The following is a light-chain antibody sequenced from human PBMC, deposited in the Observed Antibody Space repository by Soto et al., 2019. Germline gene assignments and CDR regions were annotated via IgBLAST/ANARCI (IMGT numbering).Light chain of an antibody. V-gene: IGLV2-11*01. CDR1: SSDVGGSNL. CDR3: CSYAGNSLWV. CDR2: DVI. J-gene: IGLJ3*02. Sequence: SALTQPRSVSGSPGQSVTISCTGTSSDVGGSNLVSWYQQHAGRAPKLVIYDVIKRPSGVPDRFSGSKSGNTASLTISGLQVEDEADYYCCSYAGNSLWVFGGGTKLTVL.